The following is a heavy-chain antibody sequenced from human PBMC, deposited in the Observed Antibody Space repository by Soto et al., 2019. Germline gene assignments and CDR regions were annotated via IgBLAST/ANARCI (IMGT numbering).Heavy chain of an antibody. CDR3: AIVVGGIPVAGSWNWFDP. CDR1: GYTFTSYA. D-gene: IGHD6-19*01. J-gene: IGHJ5*02. CDR2: ISTYNGNT. Sequence: GASVKVSCKASGYTFTSYALSWVRHAPGQGLEWMGWISTYNGNTNYAQNLQGRVTMTTDISTNTAYMELRSLRSDDTAVYYCAIVVGGIPVAGSWNWFDPWGQGTLGTVSS. V-gene: IGHV1-18*04.